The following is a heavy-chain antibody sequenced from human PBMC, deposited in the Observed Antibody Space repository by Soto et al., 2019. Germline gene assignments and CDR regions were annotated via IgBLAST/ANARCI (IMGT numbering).Heavy chain of an antibody. V-gene: IGHV1-46*01. CDR1: GYTFTSYY. CDR3: ATSRHVGSASVFDY. J-gene: IGHJ4*02. Sequence: ASVKVSCKASGYTFTSYYMHWVRQAPGQGLEWMGLINPSGGSTTYAQRFQCRVTMTRDTSTSTAYMELSSLRSDDTAVYYCATSRHVGSASVFDYWGQGTLVTVSS. D-gene: IGHD2-15*01. CDR2: INPSGGST.